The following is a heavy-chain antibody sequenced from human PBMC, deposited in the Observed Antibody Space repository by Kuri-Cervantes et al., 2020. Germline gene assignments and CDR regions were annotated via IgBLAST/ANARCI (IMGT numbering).Heavy chain of an antibody. CDR1: GFTFSSYS. CDR2: ISIGSSTT. J-gene: IGHJ5*02. V-gene: IGHV3-48*02. D-gene: IGHD3-22*01. CDR3: ARDTDTTSAYQILDP. Sequence: GESLKISCAASGFTFSSYSLDWVRQAPGKGLEWVSYISIGSSTTRYADSVKGRFTISRDNAKNSLYLQMDSLRDEDTAVYYCARDTDTTSAYQILDPWGQGTLVTVSS.